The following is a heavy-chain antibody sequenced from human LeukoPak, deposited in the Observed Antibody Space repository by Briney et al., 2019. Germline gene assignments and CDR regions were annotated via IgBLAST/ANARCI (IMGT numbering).Heavy chain of an antibody. CDR3: AKDDSNYSGYAMY. J-gene: IGHJ4*02. CDR1: GFTFSSYG. Sequence: GGSLRLSCAASGFTFSSYGMHWVRQAPGKGLEWVAVISYDGSNKYYADSVKGRFTISRDNSKNTLYLQMNSLRAEDTAVYYCAKDDSNYSGYAMYWGQGTLVTVSS. CDR2: ISYDGSNK. D-gene: IGHD5-12*01. V-gene: IGHV3-30*18.